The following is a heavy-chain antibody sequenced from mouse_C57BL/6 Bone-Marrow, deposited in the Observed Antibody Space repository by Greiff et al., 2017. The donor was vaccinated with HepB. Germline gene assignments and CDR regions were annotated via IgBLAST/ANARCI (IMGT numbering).Heavy chain of an antibody. V-gene: IGHV10-1*01. CDR3: VRQKYDYERTWFAY. CDR1: GFSFNTYA. CDR2: IRSKSNNYAT. Sequence: EVKLVESGGGLVQPKGSLKLSCAASGFSFNTYAMNWVRQAPGKGLEWVARIRSKSNNYATYYADSVKDRFTISRDDSESMLYLQMNNLKTEDTATYYCVRQKYDYERTWFAYWGQGTLVTVSA. D-gene: IGHD2-4*01. J-gene: IGHJ3*01.